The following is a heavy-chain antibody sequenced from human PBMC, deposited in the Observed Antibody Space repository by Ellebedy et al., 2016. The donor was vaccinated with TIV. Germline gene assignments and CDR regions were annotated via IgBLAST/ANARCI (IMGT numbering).Heavy chain of an antibody. CDR2: ISPTSDNI. CDR1: GFSFSGYT. CDR3: ATEFYYRSLY. V-gene: IGHV3-21*01. J-gene: IGHJ4*02. Sequence: PGGSLRLSCAASGFSFSGYTMNWVRQAPGQGLEWLGSISPTSDNIFYGDSVRGRFTISRDNTKDTLYLEMASLTTDDTAVYWCATEFYYRSLYWGQGTLVTVSS. D-gene: IGHD3-10*01.